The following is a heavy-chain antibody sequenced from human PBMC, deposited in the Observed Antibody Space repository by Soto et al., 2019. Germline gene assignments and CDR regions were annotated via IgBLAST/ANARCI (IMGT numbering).Heavy chain of an antibody. CDR3: AKPGTTGTTSWFDP. CDR2: ISYDGSNK. J-gene: IGHJ5*02. CDR1: GFTFSSYG. V-gene: IGHV3-30*18. D-gene: IGHD1-1*01. Sequence: PGGSLRLSCAASGFTFSSYGMHWVRQAPGKGLEWVAVISYDGSNKYYADSVKGRFTISRDNSKNTLYLQMNSLRAEDTAVYYCAKPGTTGTTSWFDPWGQGT.